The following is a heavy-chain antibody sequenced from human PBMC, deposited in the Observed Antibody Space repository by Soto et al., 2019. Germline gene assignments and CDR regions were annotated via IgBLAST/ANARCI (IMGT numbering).Heavy chain of an antibody. J-gene: IGHJ6*03. CDR1: GGSISSSSYY. D-gene: IGHD6-6*01. Sequence: PSETLSLTCTVSGGSISSSSYYWGWIRQPPGKGLEWIGSIYYSGSTYYNPSLKSRVTISVGTSKNQFSLKLSSVTAADTAVYYCARLSQLVRWIYYYYYMDVWGKGTTVTVSS. CDR3: ARLSQLVRWIYYYYYMDV. V-gene: IGHV4-39*01. CDR2: IYYSGST.